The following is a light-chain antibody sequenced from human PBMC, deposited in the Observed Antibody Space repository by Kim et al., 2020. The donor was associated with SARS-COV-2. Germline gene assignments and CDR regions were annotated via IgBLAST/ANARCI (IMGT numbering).Light chain of an antibody. CDR1: QNVNTW. CDR2: DAS. CDR3: QQYNDHELT. Sequence: DIQMTQSPSTLSASVGDRVTITCRASQNVNTWLAWYQQRQGKAPQVLIYDASNLESGVPSRFSGSGSGTEFTLTISGLQPDDFATYYCQQYNDHELTFGGGTKVDIK. J-gene: IGKJ4*01. V-gene: IGKV1-5*01.